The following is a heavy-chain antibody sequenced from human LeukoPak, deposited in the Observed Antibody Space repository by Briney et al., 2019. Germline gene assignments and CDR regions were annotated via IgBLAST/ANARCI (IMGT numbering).Heavy chain of an antibody. V-gene: IGHV4-59*01. CDR3: ARGPYYDILTGYYRDAFDI. D-gene: IGHD3-9*01. CDR2: IYYSGST. CDR1: GGSISSYY. Sequence: SETLSLTCTVSGGSISSYYWSWLRQPPGKGLEWIGYIYYSGSTNYNPSLKSRVTISVDTSKNQFSLKLSSVTAADTAVYYCARGPYYDILTGYYRDAFDIWGQGTMVTVSS. J-gene: IGHJ3*02.